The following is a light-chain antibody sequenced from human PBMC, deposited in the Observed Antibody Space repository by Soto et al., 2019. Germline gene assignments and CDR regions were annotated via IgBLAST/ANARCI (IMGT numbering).Light chain of an antibody. CDR1: NIEKKN. J-gene: IGLJ2*01. Sequence: SSELTQPLSMSVALGQTARITCGGENIEKKNVHWYHQKPGQAPVLVVYRDFNRPSGIPERFSGSNSGNTATLTISRAQAGDEGDFYCQVWDSSTRVVFGGGTQLTVL. CDR3: QVWDSSTRVV. CDR2: RDF. V-gene: IGLV3-9*01.